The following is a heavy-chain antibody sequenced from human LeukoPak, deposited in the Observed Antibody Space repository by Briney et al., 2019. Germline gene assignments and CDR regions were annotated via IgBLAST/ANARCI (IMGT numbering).Heavy chain of an antibody. CDR2: ISWNSGSI. D-gene: IGHD1-26*01. V-gene: IGHV3-9*01. J-gene: IGHJ4*02. CDR1: GFTFDDYA. CDR3: AKTSSGSYQFDY. Sequence: PGRSLRLSCAASGFTFDDYAMHWVRQAPGKGLEWVSGISWNSGSIGYADSVKGRFTISRDNAKNSLYLQMNSLRAEDTALYYCAKTSSGSYQFDYWGQGTLVTVSS.